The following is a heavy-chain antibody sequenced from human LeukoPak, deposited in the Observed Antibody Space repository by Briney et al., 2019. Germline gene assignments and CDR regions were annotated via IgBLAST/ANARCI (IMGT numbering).Heavy chain of an antibody. CDR1: GGSFSGYY. Sequence: SETLSLTCAVYGGSFSGYYWSWIRQPPGKGLEWIGEINQSGSTNYNPSLKSRVTISVDTYKQQFSLKLSSVTAADTAVYLCARESRVTMVRGRRRDAFEIWGQGTMVSVSS. V-gene: IGHV4-34*01. D-gene: IGHD3-10*01. CDR3: ARESRVTMVRGRRRDAFEI. CDR2: INQSGST. J-gene: IGHJ3*02.